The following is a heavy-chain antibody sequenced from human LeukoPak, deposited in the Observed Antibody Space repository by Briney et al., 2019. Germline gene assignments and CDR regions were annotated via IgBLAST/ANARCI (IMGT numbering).Heavy chain of an antibody. J-gene: IGHJ3*02. D-gene: IGHD3-22*01. CDR2: VGTAGNT. CDR3: ARRGDSRGYYDAFDI. V-gene: IGHV3-13*01. Sequence: GGCLRHACTASGYTFISYNMHWVRQPTGKGLERVSAVGTAGNTYYQVSVKGRFTLSSENAKNSLYLQMNSLRAGYTAVYYCARRGDSRGYYDAFDIWGQGKMVTVSS. CDR1: GYTFISYN.